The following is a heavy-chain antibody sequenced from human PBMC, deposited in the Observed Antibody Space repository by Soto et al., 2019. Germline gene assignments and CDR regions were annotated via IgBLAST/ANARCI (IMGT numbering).Heavy chain of an antibody. CDR3: ARSQGSSTSLEIYYYYYYGMDV. Sequence: QVQLVQSGAEVKKPGSSVKVSCKASGGTFSNYAISWVRQAPGQGLEWMGGIIPISGTANYAQKFQGRVTTTAGESTSTAYMELSSLRSEDTAVYYCARSQGSSTSLEIYYYYYYGMDVWGQGTTVTVSS. D-gene: IGHD2-2*01. CDR2: IIPISGTA. J-gene: IGHJ6*02. CDR1: GGTFSNYA. V-gene: IGHV1-69*01.